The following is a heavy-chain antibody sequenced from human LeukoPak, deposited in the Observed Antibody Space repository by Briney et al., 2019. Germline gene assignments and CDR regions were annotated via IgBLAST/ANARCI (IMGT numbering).Heavy chain of an antibody. J-gene: IGHJ4*02. CDR3: AKPSFVSWWLPRFDY. Sequence: GGSLRLSCAASGFTFSSYAMSWVGQAPGKGLEWVSAISGSGGSTYYADSVKGRFTISRDNSKNTLYLQMNSLRAEDTAVYYCAKPSFVSWWLPRFDYWGQATLVTVSS. V-gene: IGHV3-23*01. CDR1: GFTFSSYA. CDR2: ISGSGGST. D-gene: IGHD2-8*02.